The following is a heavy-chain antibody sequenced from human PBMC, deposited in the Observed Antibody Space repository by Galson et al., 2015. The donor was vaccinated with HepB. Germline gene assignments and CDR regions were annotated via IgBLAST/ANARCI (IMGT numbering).Heavy chain of an antibody. CDR2: IDWDDDK. Sequence: PALMKPTQTLTLTCTFSGFSLSTSGMRVSWIRQPPGKALEWLARIDWDDDKFYSTSLKTRLTISKDTSKNQVVLTMTNMDPVDTATYYCAREIAAAGTSDYWGQGTLVTVSS. CDR1: GFSLSTSGMR. D-gene: IGHD6-13*01. CDR3: AREIAAAGTSDY. V-gene: IGHV2-70*04. J-gene: IGHJ4*02.